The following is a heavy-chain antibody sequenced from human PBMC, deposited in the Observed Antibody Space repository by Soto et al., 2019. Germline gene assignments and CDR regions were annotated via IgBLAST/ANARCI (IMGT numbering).Heavy chain of an antibody. Sequence: QVQLQESGPGLVKPSQTLSLTCTVSGGSISSGGYYWSWIRQHPGKGLEWIGYIYYSGSTYYNPSLKSRVTMSVDTFKYHLSLKLSSVNAAETAVYYCARKGSGRSAVWFDPWGQGTLVTVSS. CDR3: ARKGSGRSAVWFDP. CDR1: GGSISSGGYY. V-gene: IGHV4-31*03. J-gene: IGHJ5*02. CDR2: IYYSGST. D-gene: IGHD3-3*01.